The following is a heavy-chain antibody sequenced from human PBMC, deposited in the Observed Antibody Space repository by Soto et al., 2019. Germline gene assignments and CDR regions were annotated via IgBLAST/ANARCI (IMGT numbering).Heavy chain of an antibody. Sequence: QVQLVESGAGVVQPGRSLRLSCAASGFTFRSYDMHWVRQAPGKGLEWVAGISYDGSNKNFVDSVKGRFTISRDNSKNTLYLQMNSLRAEDTAVYYCAKIYDYVWGSYRWTEAFDIWGQGTMVTVSS. J-gene: IGHJ3*02. CDR3: AKIYDYVWGSYRWTEAFDI. CDR1: GFTFRSYD. V-gene: IGHV3-30*18. CDR2: ISYDGSNK. D-gene: IGHD3-16*02.